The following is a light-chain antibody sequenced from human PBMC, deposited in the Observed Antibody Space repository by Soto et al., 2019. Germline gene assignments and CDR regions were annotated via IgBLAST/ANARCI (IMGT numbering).Light chain of an antibody. J-gene: IGLJ3*02. CDR2: DVD. V-gene: IGLV2-14*03. CDR1: SSDIGAYDF. Sequence: QAVVTQPASVSGSPGQSITISCAGSSSDIGAYDFVSWYQQHPGKAPRLVIYDVDNRPSGISDRFSGSKSGNTASLTISGLQAEDEADYYCASYTSNDTEMFGGGTKLTVL. CDR3: ASYTSNDTEM.